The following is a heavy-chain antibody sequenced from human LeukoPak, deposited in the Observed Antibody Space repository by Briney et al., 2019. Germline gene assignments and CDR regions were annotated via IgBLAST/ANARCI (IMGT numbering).Heavy chain of an antibody. CDR1: GYTLTELS. V-gene: IGHV1-2*02. J-gene: IGHJ4*02. CDR2: INPNSGGT. Sequence: ASVKVSCKVSGYTLTELSMHWVRQAPGQGLEWMGWINPNSGGTNYAQKFQGRVTMTRDTSISTAYMELSRLRSDDTAVYYCARYITGGFDYWGQGTLVTVSS. CDR3: ARYITGGFDY. D-gene: IGHD3-16*01.